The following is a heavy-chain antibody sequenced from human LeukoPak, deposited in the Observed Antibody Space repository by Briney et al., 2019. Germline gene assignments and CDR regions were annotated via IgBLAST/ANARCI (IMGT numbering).Heavy chain of an antibody. D-gene: IGHD3-22*01. V-gene: IGHV3-30-3*01. CDR2: ISYDGSNK. CDR1: GFTFSSYA. J-gene: IGHJ4*02. CDR3: ASRSGYYPDY. Sequence: GRSLRLSCAASGFTFSSYAMHWVRQAPGKGLEWVAVISYDGSNKYYADSVKGRFTISRDNSKNTLYLQMNSLRAEDTAVYYCASRSGYYPDYWGQGTLVTVSS.